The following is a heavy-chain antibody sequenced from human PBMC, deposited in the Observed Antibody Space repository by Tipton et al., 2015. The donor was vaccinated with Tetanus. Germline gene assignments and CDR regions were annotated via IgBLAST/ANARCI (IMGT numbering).Heavy chain of an antibody. CDR3: ARQADNWFDP. CDR2: IYYYSGST. Sequence: TLSLTCTVSGGSIASGTYYWGWIRQPPGKGLEWIGNIYYYSGSTYYNSPLKSRVTISLDTPKNQFSLKMTSVTAADTAVYYCARQADNWFDPWGQGTLVVVSS. CDR1: GGSIASGTYY. J-gene: IGHJ5*02. V-gene: IGHV4-39*01.